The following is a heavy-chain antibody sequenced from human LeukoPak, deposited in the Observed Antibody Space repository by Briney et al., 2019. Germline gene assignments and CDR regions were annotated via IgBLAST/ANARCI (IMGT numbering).Heavy chain of an antibody. CDR2: INPNSGGT. CDR1: GYTFTGYY. CDR3: ARMFGDSSGYYYYYYGMDV. Sequence: ASVNVSCKASGYTFTGYYMHWVRQAPGQGLEWMGWINPNSGGTNYAQKFQGWVTMTRDTSISTAYMELSRLRSDDTAVYYCARMFGDSSGYYYYYYGMDVWGQGTTVTVSS. V-gene: IGHV1-2*04. J-gene: IGHJ6*02. D-gene: IGHD3-22*01.